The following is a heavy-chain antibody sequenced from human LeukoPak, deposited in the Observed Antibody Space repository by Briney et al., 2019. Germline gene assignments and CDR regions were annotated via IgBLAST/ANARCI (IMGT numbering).Heavy chain of an antibody. D-gene: IGHD1-26*01. J-gene: IGHJ4*02. Sequence: SETLSLTCTVSGGSISSYYWSWIRQPPGKGLEWIGYIYYSGSTNYNPSLKSRVTISVDTSKNQFSLKLSSVTAADTAVYYCARELDSGSYRGFDYWGQGTLVTVSS. CDR1: GGSISSYY. V-gene: IGHV4-59*12. CDR2: IYYSGST. CDR3: ARELDSGSYRGFDY.